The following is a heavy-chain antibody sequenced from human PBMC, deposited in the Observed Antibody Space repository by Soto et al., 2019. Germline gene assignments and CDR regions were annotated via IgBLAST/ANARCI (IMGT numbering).Heavy chain of an antibody. CDR2: INPSGGST. CDR3: ARERGGPKDYYYYMDV. Sequence: ASVKVSCKASGYTFTSYYMRWVRQAPGQGLEWMGIINPSGGSTSYAQKFQGRVTMTRDTSTSTVYMELSSLRSGDTAVYYCARERGGPKDYYYYMDVWGKGTTVTVSS. CDR1: GYTFTSYY. V-gene: IGHV1-46*03. J-gene: IGHJ6*03. D-gene: IGHD2-15*01.